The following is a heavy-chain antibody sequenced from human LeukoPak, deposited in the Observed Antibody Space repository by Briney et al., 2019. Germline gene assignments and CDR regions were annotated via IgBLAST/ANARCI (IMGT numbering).Heavy chain of an antibody. CDR1: GVSIFSSY. CDR3: ATGRSIRYFDY. J-gene: IGHJ4*02. V-gene: IGHV4-59*12. CDR2: VHYSGST. D-gene: IGHD3-9*01. Sequence: SETLSLTCTVSGVSIFSSYWTWVRQPPGKGLEWIGYVHYSGSTNYNPSLKSRVTISVDTSKSQFSLKLGSATAADTAVYYCATGRSIRYFDYWGQGTLLTVSS.